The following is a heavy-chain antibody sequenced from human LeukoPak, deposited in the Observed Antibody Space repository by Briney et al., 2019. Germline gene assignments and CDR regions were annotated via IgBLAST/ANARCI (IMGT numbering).Heavy chain of an antibody. CDR3: ARDGGTMIVVVITEYYFDY. CDR1: GFTFSTYA. Sequence: GGSLRLSCVASGFTFSTYAMSWVRQAPGKGLEWVAVISYDGSNKYYADSVKGRFTISRDNSKNTLYLQMNSLRAEDTAVYYCARDGGTMIVVVITEYYFDYWGQGTLVTVSS. D-gene: IGHD3-22*01. V-gene: IGHV3-30*04. CDR2: ISYDGSNK. J-gene: IGHJ4*02.